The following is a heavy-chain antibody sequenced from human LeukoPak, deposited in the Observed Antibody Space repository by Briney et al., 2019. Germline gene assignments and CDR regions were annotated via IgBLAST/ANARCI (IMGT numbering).Heavy chain of an antibody. CDR1: GGSFSGYY. D-gene: IGHD5/OR15-5a*01. Sequence: PSETLSLTCAVYGGSFSGYYWSWIRQPPGKGLEWIGEINHSGSTNYNPSLKSRVTISVDTSKNQFSLRLSSVTAADTAVYYCARARRGVYYFDYWGQGTLVTVSS. CDR2: INHSGST. J-gene: IGHJ4*02. V-gene: IGHV4-34*01. CDR3: ARARRGVYYFDY.